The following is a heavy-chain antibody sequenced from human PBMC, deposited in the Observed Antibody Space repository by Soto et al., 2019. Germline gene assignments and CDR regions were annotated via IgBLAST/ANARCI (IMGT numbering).Heavy chain of an antibody. CDR3: ASLVGGAGYSYGMDL. D-gene: IGHD3-16*01. V-gene: IGHV1-69*06. CDR2: ILPVFGTP. CDR1: GGSFSTSA. J-gene: IGHJ6*02. Sequence: QEQLVQSGAEVKRPGSSVTVSCKASGGSFSTSAISWVRQAPGHGLEWMGGILPVFGTPDYARKFQGRVTITVDKSTATVYMELSSLSSEDTAVYFCASLVGGAGYSYGMDLWGQGTTVTVSS.